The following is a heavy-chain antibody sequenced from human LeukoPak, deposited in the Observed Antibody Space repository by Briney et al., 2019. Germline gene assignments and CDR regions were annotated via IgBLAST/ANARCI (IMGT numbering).Heavy chain of an antibody. D-gene: IGHD3-10*01. CDR2: INPSGGST. CDR1: GYTFTDYY. V-gene: IGHV1-46*01. Sequence: ASVKVSCKASGYTFTDYYMHWVRQAPGQGLEWMGIINPSGGSTSYAQKFQGRATMTRDTSTSTVYMELSSLRSEDTAVYYCARAQRVLLWFGDHNWFDPWGQGTLVTVSS. CDR3: ARAQRVLLWFGDHNWFDP. J-gene: IGHJ5*02.